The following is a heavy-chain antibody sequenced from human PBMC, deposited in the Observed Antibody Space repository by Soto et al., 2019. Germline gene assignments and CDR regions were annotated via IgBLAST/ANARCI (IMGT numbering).Heavy chain of an antibody. Sequence: PETLSLTCTVSGGSISSYYWSWIRQPPGKGLEWIGYIYYSGNTNYNPSLKSRDTISVDTSKNQFSLKLSSVTAADTAVYYCASGRGYSYGSFDYWGQGTLVTVSS. D-gene: IGHD5-18*01. V-gene: IGHV4-59*01. CDR3: ASGRGYSYGSFDY. CDR2: IYYSGNT. J-gene: IGHJ4*02. CDR1: GGSISSYY.